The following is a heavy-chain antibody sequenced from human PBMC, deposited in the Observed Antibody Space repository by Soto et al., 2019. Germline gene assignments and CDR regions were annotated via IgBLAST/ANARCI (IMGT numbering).Heavy chain of an antibody. CDR2: ISYDGSNK. J-gene: IGHJ6*02. CDR3: AKDGGGGSCSSGACYPIDYYYFGMDV. D-gene: IGHD2-15*01. Sequence: GGSLRLSCAASGFIFSSYGMHWVRQAPGKGLEWVSVISYDGSNKYYADSVKGRFTISRDNSKNTLYLQMNSLRAEDTAVYYCAKDGGGGSCSSGACYPIDYYYFGMDVWGQGTTVTVSS. V-gene: IGHV3-30*18. CDR1: GFIFSSYG.